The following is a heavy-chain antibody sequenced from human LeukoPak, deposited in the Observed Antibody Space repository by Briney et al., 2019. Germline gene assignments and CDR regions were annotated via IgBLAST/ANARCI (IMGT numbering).Heavy chain of an antibody. D-gene: IGHD3/OR15-3a*01. V-gene: IGHV3-23*01. Sequence: PGGSLRLSCAASGIIFSGYAMNWVRQAPGKGLEGVSAVTGSGGSTYYADSVKGRFTISRDNSKNTLYLQMNNLRAEDTAVYYCARRQAGLGKKYFDLWGRGTLVTVSS. CDR3: ARRQAGLGKKYFDL. CDR1: GIIFSGYA. CDR2: VTGSGGST. J-gene: IGHJ2*01.